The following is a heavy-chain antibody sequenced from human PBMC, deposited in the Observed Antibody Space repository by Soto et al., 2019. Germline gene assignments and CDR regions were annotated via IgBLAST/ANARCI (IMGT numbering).Heavy chain of an antibody. D-gene: IGHD3-10*01. CDR3: ARDLGYYGSESYDY. Sequence: PGGSLRLSCAASGFTFSSYWMSWVRQAPGKGLEWVANIKQDGSEKYYVDSVKGRFTISRDNAKNSLYLQMNSLRAEDTAVYYCARDLGYYGSESYDYWGQGTLVTVSS. CDR1: GFTFSSYW. CDR2: IKQDGSEK. J-gene: IGHJ4*02. V-gene: IGHV3-7*01.